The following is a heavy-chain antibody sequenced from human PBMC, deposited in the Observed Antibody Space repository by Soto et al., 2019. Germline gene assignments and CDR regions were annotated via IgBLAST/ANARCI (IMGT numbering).Heavy chain of an antibody. CDR2: IIPIFGSV. V-gene: IGHV1-69*13. CDR3: AKDGGKDGYFGNWFDP. Sequence: ASVKVSCKASGGTFSNYAITWVRQAPGQGLEWLGRIIPIFGSVTFAQKFQGRITLTADESTTTVYMELSSLRSGDTAVYYCAKDGGKDGYFGNWFDPWGPG. J-gene: IGHJ5*02. D-gene: IGHD5-12*01. CDR1: GGTFSNYA.